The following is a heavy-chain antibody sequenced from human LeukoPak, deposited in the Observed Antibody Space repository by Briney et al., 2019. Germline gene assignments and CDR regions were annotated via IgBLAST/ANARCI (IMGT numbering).Heavy chain of an antibody. D-gene: IGHD3-10*01. CDR2: INPNSGGT. V-gene: IGHV1-2*02. CDR1: GYTFTGYY. Sequence: ASVKVSCKASGYTFTGYYMHWVRQAPGQGLEWMGWINPNSGGTNYAQKFQGRVTMTRDTSISTAYMELSRLRSDDTAVYYCAIILLRITMVRGVRVFDYWGQGTLVTVSS. CDR3: AIILLRITMVRGVRVFDY. J-gene: IGHJ4*02.